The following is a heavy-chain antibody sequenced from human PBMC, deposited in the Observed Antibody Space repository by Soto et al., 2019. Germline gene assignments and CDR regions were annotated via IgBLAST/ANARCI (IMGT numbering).Heavy chain of an antibody. CDR1: GGSISNYY. V-gene: IGHV4-4*07. J-gene: IGHJ4*02. Sequence: SETLSLTCTVSGGSISNYYCNWIRQPAGKGLEWIGRIDTSGSTNYNASLKSRVTMSVDTSKQEFSLKLSSVTAADTALYYCASGGQHFWSGSFNYWGRGALVTVSS. D-gene: IGHD3-3*02. CDR3: ASGGQHFWSGSFNY. CDR2: IDTSGST.